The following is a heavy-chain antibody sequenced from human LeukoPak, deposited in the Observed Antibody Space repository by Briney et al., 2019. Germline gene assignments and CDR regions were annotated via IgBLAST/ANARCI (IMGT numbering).Heavy chain of an antibody. J-gene: IGHJ4*02. V-gene: IGHV4-4*02. D-gene: IGHD3-10*01. Sequence: SETLSLTCAVSGGYISSSNWWSWVRQPSGKGLEGIGEIYHSGSTNYNPSLKSRVTISVDKSKNQFSLKLSSVTAADTAVYYCASDLKGYGSGKTDYWGQGTLVTVSS. CDR2: IYHSGST. CDR1: GGYISSSNW. CDR3: ASDLKGYGSGKTDY.